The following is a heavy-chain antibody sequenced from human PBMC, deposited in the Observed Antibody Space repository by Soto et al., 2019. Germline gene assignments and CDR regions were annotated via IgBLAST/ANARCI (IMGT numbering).Heavy chain of an antibody. Sequence: SVSNAWMNWVRQAPGKGLEWVGRIKSKTDGGTTDYAAPVKGRFTISRDDSKNTLYLQMNSLKTEDTAVYYCTTTPYWYFDLWGRGTPVTVSS. J-gene: IGHJ2*01. CDR2: IKSKTDGGTT. CDR1: SVSNAW. V-gene: IGHV3-15*07. CDR3: TTTPYWYFDL.